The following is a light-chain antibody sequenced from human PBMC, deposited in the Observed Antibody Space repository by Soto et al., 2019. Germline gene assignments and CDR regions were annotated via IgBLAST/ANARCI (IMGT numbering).Light chain of an antibody. CDR1: QTISTY. Sequence: IQMTQSPSSLSASVGDRVTMSCRASQTISTYLNWYQQKPGKAPKVLIYGASSLQSGVPTRFSGSGSGTDFTLTISSLQPEDSATYYCQQSYSYTRMFGQGTKVDIK. CDR2: GAS. J-gene: IGKJ1*01. V-gene: IGKV1-39*01. CDR3: QQSYSYTRM.